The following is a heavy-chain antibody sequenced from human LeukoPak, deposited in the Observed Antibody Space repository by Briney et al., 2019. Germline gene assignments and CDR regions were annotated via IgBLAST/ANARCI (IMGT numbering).Heavy chain of an antibody. CDR1: GFTFSSYA. CDR2: ISSSGDST. Sequence: PGGSLRLSCAASGFTFSSYAMSWVRQAPGKGLEWVSAISSSGDSTYYADSVKGRFTISRDNAKNSLYLQMNSLRAEDTAVYYCARDQAAGTFDYWGQGTLVTVSS. CDR3: ARDQAAGTFDY. D-gene: IGHD6-13*01. V-gene: IGHV3-23*01. J-gene: IGHJ4*02.